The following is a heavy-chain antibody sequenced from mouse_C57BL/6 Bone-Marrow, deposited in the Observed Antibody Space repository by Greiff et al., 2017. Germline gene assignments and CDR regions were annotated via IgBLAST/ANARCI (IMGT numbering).Heavy chain of an antibody. CDR1: GYTFTDYE. Sequence: VQGVESGAELVRPGASVTLSCKASGYTFTDYEMHWVKQTPVHGLEWIGAIDPETGGTAYNQKFKGKAILTADKSSSTAYMELRSLTSEDSAVYYCTSRYYGSSYYFDYWGQGTTLTVSS. CDR2: IDPETGGT. J-gene: IGHJ2*01. CDR3: TSRYYGSSYYFDY. D-gene: IGHD1-1*01. V-gene: IGHV1-15*01.